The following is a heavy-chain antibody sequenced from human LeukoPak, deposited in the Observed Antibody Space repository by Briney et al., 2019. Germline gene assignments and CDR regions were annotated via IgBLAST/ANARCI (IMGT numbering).Heavy chain of an antibody. CDR3: AKDMREYYGMDV. Sequence: GRSLRLSCAASGFTFSSYGMHWVRQAPGKGLEWVAVISYDGSKKYYVDSVKGRFTISRDNSKNTLYLQMNSLRAEDTAVYFCAKDMREYYGMDVWGQGTTVTVSS. J-gene: IGHJ6*02. D-gene: IGHD2/OR15-2a*01. CDR1: GFTFSSYG. V-gene: IGHV3-30*18. CDR2: ISYDGSKK.